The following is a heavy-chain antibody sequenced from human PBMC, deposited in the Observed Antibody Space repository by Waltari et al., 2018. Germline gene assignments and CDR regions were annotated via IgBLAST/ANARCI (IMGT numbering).Heavy chain of an antibody. J-gene: IGHJ3*02. CDR3: ARRSHFYPDAFDI. CDR2: INAGNGNT. Sequence: QVQLVQSGAEVKKPGASVKVSCKASGYTFTSYAMHWVRQAPGQRLEWMGWINAGNGNTKYSQKFQGRVTITRDTSASTAYMELSSLRSEDTAVYYCARRSHFYPDAFDIWGQGTMVTVSS. V-gene: IGHV1-3*01. D-gene: IGHD2-15*01. CDR1: GYTFTSYA.